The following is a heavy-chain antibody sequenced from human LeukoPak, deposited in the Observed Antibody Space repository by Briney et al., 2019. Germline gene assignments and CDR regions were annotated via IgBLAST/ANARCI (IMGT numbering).Heavy chain of an antibody. CDR2: IHYSGDT. D-gene: IGHD3-10*01. V-gene: IGHV4-59*01. CDR3: ARDLGREVIGGFGP. CDR1: GGSLRNYF. Sequence: SETLSLTCTVSGGSLRNYFWSWIRQPPGRGLEWIGFIHYSGDTKYSPSLKSRISISLDTSKNQLSLKLSSVTPADTAVYYCARDLGREVIGGFGPWGQGTLVTVSS. J-gene: IGHJ5*02.